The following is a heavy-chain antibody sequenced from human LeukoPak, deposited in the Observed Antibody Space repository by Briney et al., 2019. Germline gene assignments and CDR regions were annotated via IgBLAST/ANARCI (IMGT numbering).Heavy chain of an antibody. CDR2: FDPEDGET. CDR3: ATVRLGYYDSSGYWYFDL. CDR1: GYTLTELS. J-gene: IGHJ2*01. D-gene: IGHD3-22*01. Sequence: ASVKVSCKVSGYTLTELSMHWVRQAPGKGLEWMGGFDPEDGETIYAQKFQGRVTMTEDTSTDTAYMELGSLRSEDTAVYYCATVRLGYYDSSGYWYFDLWGRGTLVTVSS. V-gene: IGHV1-24*01.